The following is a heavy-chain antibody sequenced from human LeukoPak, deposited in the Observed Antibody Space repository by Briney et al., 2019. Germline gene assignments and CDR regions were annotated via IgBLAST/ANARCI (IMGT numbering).Heavy chain of an antibody. V-gene: IGHV1-18*01. D-gene: IGHD3-10*01. CDR2: ISAYNGNT. Sequence: ASVKVSCKASGYTFTSYGISWVRQAPGQGLEWMGWISAYNGNTNYAQKLQGRVTMTTDTSTSTAYMELRSLRSDDTAVYYCARDSLWFGDNWFDPWGQGTLVTVSS. CDR3: ARDSLWFGDNWFDP. J-gene: IGHJ5*02. CDR1: GYTFTSYG.